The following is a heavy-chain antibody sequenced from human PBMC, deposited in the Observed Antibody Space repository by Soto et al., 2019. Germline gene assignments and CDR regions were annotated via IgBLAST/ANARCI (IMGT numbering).Heavy chain of an antibody. CDR2: ISSSSSYI. J-gene: IGHJ6*03. CDR1: GFTFSSYS. V-gene: IGHV3-21*01. Sequence: GGSLRLSCAASGFTFSSYSMNWVRQAPGKGLEWVSSISSSSSYIYYADSVKGRFTISRDNAKNSLYLQMNSLRAEDTAVYYCARAHGSGPYYYMDVWGKGTTVTVSS. CDR3: ARAHGSGPYYYMDV. D-gene: IGHD3-10*01.